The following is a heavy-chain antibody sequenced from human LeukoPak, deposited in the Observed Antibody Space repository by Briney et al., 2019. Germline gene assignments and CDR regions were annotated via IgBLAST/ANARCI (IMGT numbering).Heavy chain of an antibody. D-gene: IGHD4-17*01. V-gene: IGHV3-23*01. CDR1: GFTFSSYA. J-gene: IGHJ4*02. CDR2: ISGSGGST. CDR3: AKDLDYGDYPDY. Sequence: PGGSLRLSCAASGFTFSSYAMSWVRQAPGKGLEWVSAISGSGGSTYYADSVKGRFTISRDNSKNTRYLQMNSLRAEDTAVYYCAKDLDYGDYPDYWGQGTLVTVSS.